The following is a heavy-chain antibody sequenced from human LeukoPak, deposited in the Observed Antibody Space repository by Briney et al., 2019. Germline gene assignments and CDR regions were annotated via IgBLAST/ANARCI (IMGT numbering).Heavy chain of an antibody. Sequence: SETLSLTCTVSGGSISSYYWTWIRQPPGKGLEWIGYIYYSGNTNHNPSPKSRVTISLDTSKNQFSLNLSSVTPADTAVYFCASGSSQFYFDYWGQGTLVTVSS. D-gene: IGHD3-10*01. J-gene: IGHJ4*02. CDR3: ASGSSQFYFDY. CDR2: IYYSGNT. CDR1: GGSISSYY. V-gene: IGHV4-59*01.